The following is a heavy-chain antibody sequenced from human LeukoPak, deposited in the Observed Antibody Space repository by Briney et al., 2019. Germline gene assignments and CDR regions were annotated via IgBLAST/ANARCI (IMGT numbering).Heavy chain of an antibody. Sequence: GSLRLSCAASGFSFSDFYMFWIRQAPGMGLEWISYIGTRSNPIYYADSVKGRFTISRDDAKNSLYLQMNSLRDEDTAVYFCAREARGSGRDFDYWGQGILVTVSS. D-gene: IGHD1-26*01. CDR3: AREARGSGRDFDY. CDR1: GFSFSDFY. CDR2: IGTRSNPI. V-gene: IGHV3-11*01. J-gene: IGHJ4*02.